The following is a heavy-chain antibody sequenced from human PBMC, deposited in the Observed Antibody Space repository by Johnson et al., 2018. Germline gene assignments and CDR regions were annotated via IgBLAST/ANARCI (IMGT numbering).Heavy chain of an antibody. CDR1: GFMFDDYA. D-gene: IGHD5-24*01. J-gene: IGHJ3*02. CDR3: AKHLCDYLGYNDAFDI. Sequence: VQLVESGGGLVQPGRSLRLSCTASGFMFDDYAMHWVRQAPGKGLEWVSGINWDSRNIAYADSVKDRFTISRDNANNSLFLQITSLRPEDTAFYYCAKHLCDYLGYNDAFDIWGQGTLVTVSS. CDR2: INWDSRNI. V-gene: IGHV3-9*01.